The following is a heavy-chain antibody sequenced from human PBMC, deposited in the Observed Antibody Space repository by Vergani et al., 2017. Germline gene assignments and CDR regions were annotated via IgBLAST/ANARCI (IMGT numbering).Heavy chain of an antibody. J-gene: IGHJ5*02. CDR1: GFTFSTYA. CDR3: ARHSTVEWLVKLGWIDP. D-gene: IGHD6-19*01. CDR2: IYYSGST. V-gene: IGHV4-39*01. Sequence: VQLLESGGSLKQPGGSVRLSCAASGFTFSTYAMHWVRQAPGKGLEWIASIYYSGSTYYNPSLKSRVTISVDTSKNQFSLKLSSVTAADTAVYFCARHSTVEWLVKLGWIDPWGQGILVTVSS.